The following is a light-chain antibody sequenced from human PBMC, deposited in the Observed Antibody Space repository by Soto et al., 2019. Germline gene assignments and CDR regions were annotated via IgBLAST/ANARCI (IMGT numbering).Light chain of an antibody. CDR2: EVS. CDR1: SSDVGMYSY. CDR3: SSYTASNAYV. Sequence: QSVLTQPASVSGSPGQSITISCAGSSSDVGMYSYVSWYRQGPGKAPKRIIYEVSHRPSGVSDRFSGSKSGSTASLTISGLQAEDEADYYCSSYTASNAYVFGSGTKLTVL. V-gene: IGLV2-14*03. J-gene: IGLJ1*01.